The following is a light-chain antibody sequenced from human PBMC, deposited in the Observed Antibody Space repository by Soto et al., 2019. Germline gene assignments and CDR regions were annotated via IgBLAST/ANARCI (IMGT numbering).Light chain of an antibody. CDR1: SSDVGDYIS. CDR2: EVS. J-gene: IGLJ1*01. V-gene: IGLV2-14*01. Sequence: QSVLTQPASVSGSPGQSISISCTGPSSDVGDYISVSWFQQHPGKAPKLMIYEVSNRPSGVSNRFSGSKSANTASLTISGLQAEDEADYYCTSYTSSTTLYGFGTGTKVTVL. CDR3: TSYTSSTTLYG.